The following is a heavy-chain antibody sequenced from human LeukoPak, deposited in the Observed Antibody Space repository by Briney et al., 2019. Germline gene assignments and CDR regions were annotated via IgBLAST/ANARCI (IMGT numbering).Heavy chain of an antibody. D-gene: IGHD3-22*01. V-gene: IGHV1-18*01. CDR1: SYIFTNYG. J-gene: IGHJ4*02. Sequence: ASVKVSCKASSYIFTNYGISWVRQAPGQGLEWMGWISVYNGNTNYAQKFQGRVTMTRDTSISTAYMELSRLRSDDTAVYYCARAGYYYDSSGYYYVGVDYWGQGTLVTVSS. CDR3: ARAGYYYDSSGYYYVGVDY. CDR2: ISVYNGNT.